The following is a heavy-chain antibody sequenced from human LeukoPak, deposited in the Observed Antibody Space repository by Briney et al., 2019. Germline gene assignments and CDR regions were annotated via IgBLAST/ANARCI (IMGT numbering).Heavy chain of an antibody. V-gene: IGHV3-15*01. D-gene: IGHD6-19*01. J-gene: IGHJ3*02. CDR3: TTESRDRTGWYGAFDI. Sequence: GGSLRLSCAASRFIFYNAWLDWVRQAPGKGLEWVGRIKSKTDGGTADYPAPVKGRFTISRDDSTNTLFLQMNSLTTEDTAVYFCTTESRDRTGWYGAFDIWGQGTMVTVSS. CDR2: IKSKTDGGTA. CDR1: RFIFYNAW.